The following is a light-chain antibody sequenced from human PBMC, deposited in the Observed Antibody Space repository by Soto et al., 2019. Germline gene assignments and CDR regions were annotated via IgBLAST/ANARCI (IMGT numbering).Light chain of an antibody. CDR2: RNN. CDR1: SSNIGSNS. J-gene: IGLJ2*01. V-gene: IGLV1-47*01. Sequence: QSVLTQPPSASATPGQRVTISCSGSSSNIGSNSVYWYQQLPGTAPKLLIYRNNQRPSGVPDRFSGSKSGTSGSLAISGLRSEDEADYYCAAWDDSLSGGVFGRGTKLTVL. CDR3: AAWDDSLSGGV.